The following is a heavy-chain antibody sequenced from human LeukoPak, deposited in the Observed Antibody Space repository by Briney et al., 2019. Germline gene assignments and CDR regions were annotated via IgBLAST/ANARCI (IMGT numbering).Heavy chain of an antibody. CDR3: ARDRESSSWYGWFDP. CDR1: GFTFSSYA. V-gene: IGHV3-30*04. CDR2: ISYDGSNK. D-gene: IGHD6-13*01. Sequence: GGSLRLSCAASGFTFSSYAMLWVRQAPGKGLEWVAVISYDGSNKYYADSVKGRFTISRDNSKNTLYLQMNSLRAEDTAVYYCARDRESSSWYGWFDPWGQGTLVTVSS. J-gene: IGHJ5*02.